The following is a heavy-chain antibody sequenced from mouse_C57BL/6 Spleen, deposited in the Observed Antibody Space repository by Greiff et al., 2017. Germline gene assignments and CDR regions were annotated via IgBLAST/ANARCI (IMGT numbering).Heavy chain of an antibody. V-gene: IGHV1-55*01. CDR3: AGDYNDDVEGYFDV. Sequence: QVQLQQPGAELVQPGASVKMSCKASGYTFTSYWITWVKQRPGQGLEWIGDIYPGSGSTNYNEKFKSKSTLTVDTSDSTAYMQLSSLTSEDSAVYYCAGDYNDDVEGYFDVWGKGTTLTVSS. CDR1: GYTFTSYW. D-gene: IGHD1-1*01. CDR2: IYPGSGST. J-gene: IGHJ1*03.